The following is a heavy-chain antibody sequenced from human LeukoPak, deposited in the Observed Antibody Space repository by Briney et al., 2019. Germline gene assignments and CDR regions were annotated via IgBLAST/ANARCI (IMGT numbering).Heavy chain of an antibody. CDR3: ARAGTYYDILTGYYMGSYGMDV. V-gene: IGHV4-31*03. CDR1: GGSISSGGYS. D-gene: IGHD3-9*01. J-gene: IGHJ6*02. CDR2: IYYSGST. Sequence: PSQTLSLTCTVSGGSISSGGYSWSWIRQHPGKGLEWIGYIYYSGSTYYNPSLKSRVTISVDTSKNQFSLKLSSVTAADTAVYYCARAGTYYDILTGYYMGSYGMDVWGQGTTVTVSS.